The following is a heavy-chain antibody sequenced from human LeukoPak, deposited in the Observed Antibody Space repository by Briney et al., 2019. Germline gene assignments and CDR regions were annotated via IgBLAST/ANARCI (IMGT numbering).Heavy chain of an antibody. Sequence: SETLSLTCTASGGSISSYYWSWIRRPPGKGLEWIGYIYYSGSTNYNPSLKSRVTISVDTSKNQFSLKLYSVTAADTAVYYCASFTATFDYWGQGTLVTVSS. CDR3: ASFTATFDY. D-gene: IGHD6-25*01. J-gene: IGHJ4*02. CDR2: IYYSGST. CDR1: GGSISSYY. V-gene: IGHV4-59*01.